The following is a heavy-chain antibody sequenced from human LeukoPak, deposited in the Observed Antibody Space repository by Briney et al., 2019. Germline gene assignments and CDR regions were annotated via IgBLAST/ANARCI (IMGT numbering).Heavy chain of an antibody. CDR1: GGSISSYY. CDR2: NYYSGIT. D-gene: IGHD6-13*01. J-gene: IGHJ4*02. CDR3: ARHQYSSHWSPFDY. Sequence: PSETLSLTCIVSGGSISSYYWSWIRQPPGRGLEGFGSNYYSGITNYNPSLKSRVTISVDTSKNQFSLKLSSVTATDTAVYYCARHQYSSHWSPFDYWGQGTLVTVSS. V-gene: IGHV4-59*08.